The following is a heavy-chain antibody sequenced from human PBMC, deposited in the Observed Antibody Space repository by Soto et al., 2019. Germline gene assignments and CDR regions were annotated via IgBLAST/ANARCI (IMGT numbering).Heavy chain of an antibody. V-gene: IGHV5-51*01. Sequence: PGESLKISCKGSGYTFTAYWIGWVRQMPGKGLEWMGIIYPGDSDTRYSPSFQGQVTISADKSISTAYLQWSSLEASDSAFYFCARSPRSSPYFDYWGQGALVTVSS. D-gene: IGHD6-13*01. CDR2: IYPGDSDT. CDR3: ARSPRSSPYFDY. CDR1: GYTFTAYW. J-gene: IGHJ4*02.